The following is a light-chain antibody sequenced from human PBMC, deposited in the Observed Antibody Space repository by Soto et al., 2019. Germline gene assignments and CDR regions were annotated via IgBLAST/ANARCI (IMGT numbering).Light chain of an antibody. J-gene: IGKJ4*01. V-gene: IGKV3-11*01. CDR3: QQRSSWPIT. Sequence: EIVLTQSPATLSLSPGERATLSCRASQSVSTYLAWYQHKPGQAPRLLIFDASSRGTGIPARFSGSGSGTDFTVTISSLEPEDFAVYYCQQRSSWPITFGGGTKVAIK. CDR1: QSVSTY. CDR2: DAS.